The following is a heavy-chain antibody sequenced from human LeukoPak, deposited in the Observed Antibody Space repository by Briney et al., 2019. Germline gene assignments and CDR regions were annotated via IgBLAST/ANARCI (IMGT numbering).Heavy chain of an antibody. CDR1: GGSISSSSYY. CDR2: IYYSGST. J-gene: IGHJ4*02. CDR3: ARDPYCGGDCPIDY. V-gene: IGHV4-39*07. D-gene: IGHD2-21*02. Sequence: SETLSLTCTVSGGSISSSSYYWGWIRQPPGKGLEWIGSIYYSGSTYYNPSLKSRVTISVDTSKNQFSLKLSSVTAADTAVYYCARDPYCGGDCPIDYWGQGTLVTVSS.